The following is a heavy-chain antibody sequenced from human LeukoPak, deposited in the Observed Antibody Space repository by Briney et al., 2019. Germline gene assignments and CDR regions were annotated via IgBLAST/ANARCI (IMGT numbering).Heavy chain of an antibody. D-gene: IGHD5-18*01. CDR3: ARGYSYGYYSCWFDP. CDR2: INHSGST. V-gene: IGHV4-34*01. Sequence: SETLPLTCAVYGGSFSGYYWSWIRQPPGKGLEWIGEINHSGSTNYNPSLKSRVTISVDTSKNQFSLKLSSVTAADTAVYYCARGYSYGYYSCWFDPWGQGTLVTVSS. J-gene: IGHJ5*02. CDR1: GGSFSGYY.